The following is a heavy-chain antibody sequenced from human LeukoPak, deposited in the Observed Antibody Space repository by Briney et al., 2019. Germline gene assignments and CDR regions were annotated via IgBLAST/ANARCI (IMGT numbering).Heavy chain of an antibody. CDR2: IYYTANT. J-gene: IGHJ4*02. CDR1: GGSISSSSYY. CDR3: ARRDHYDSSGYFDS. D-gene: IGHD3-22*01. V-gene: IGHV4-39*01. Sequence: PSETLYLTCTVSGGSISSSSYYWGWIRQPPGKGLEWIGSIYYTANTYYNSSLKSRVTISVDTSKNQFSLKLSSVTAADSAVYYCARRDHYDSSGYFDSWGQGTLVTVSS.